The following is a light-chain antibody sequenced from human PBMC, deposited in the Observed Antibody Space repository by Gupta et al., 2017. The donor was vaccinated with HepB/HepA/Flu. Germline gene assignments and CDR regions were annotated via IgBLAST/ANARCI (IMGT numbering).Light chain of an antibody. CDR2: GAS. CDR1: QSVYNNY. Sequence: EIVLTQSPCSLSFSPGEGATLSCRATQSVYNNYLTCYQQKPGQAPRLLIYGASTRATGIPDRFSGNGSLTDFTLTIIRLEPADFAVYYCQQPGSSPSTFGQGTKLETK. CDR3: QQPGSSPST. J-gene: IGKJ2*01. V-gene: IGKV3-20*01.